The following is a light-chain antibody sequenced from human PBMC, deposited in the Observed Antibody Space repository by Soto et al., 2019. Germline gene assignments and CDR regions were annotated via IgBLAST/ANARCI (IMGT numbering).Light chain of an antibody. CDR3: QHYNNWPLT. Sequence: EIVMAQSPATLSVSPGERATLSCRASQSVSTNLAWYQQKAGQAPRLLIYGASTRATGIPARFSGSGSGTEFTLTISSLHSEDFAVYYCQHYNNWPLTFGTGTKVDIK. V-gene: IGKV3-15*01. CDR2: GAS. J-gene: IGKJ3*01. CDR1: QSVSTN.